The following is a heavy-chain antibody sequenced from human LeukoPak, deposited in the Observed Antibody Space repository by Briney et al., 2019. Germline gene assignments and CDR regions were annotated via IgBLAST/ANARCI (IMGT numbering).Heavy chain of an antibody. J-gene: IGHJ5*02. CDR2: IYYSGST. D-gene: IGHD3-3*01. CDR3: AREGFLEWLTGFDP. V-gene: IGHV4-59*01. CDR1: AGSISSYY. Sequence: SETLSLTCTVSAGSISSYYWSWIRQPPGKGMEWIGYIYYSGSTNYNPSLKSRVTISVDTSKNQFSLKLSSVTAADTAVYYSAREGFLEWLTGFDPWGQGTLVTVSS.